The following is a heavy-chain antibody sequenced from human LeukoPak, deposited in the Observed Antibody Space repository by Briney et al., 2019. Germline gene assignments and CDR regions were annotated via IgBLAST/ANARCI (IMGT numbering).Heavy chain of an antibody. J-gene: IGHJ4*02. D-gene: IGHD5-24*01. CDR3: ARDYKYAFDN. V-gene: IGHV3-48*01. CDR2: IGISSGNT. Sequence: GGSLRLSCAASGFRFGDYSMNWVRQAPGKGLEWISYIGISSGNTNYADSVKGRFTISGDKAKNSLYLQMNSLRVEDTAVYYCARDYKYAFDNWGQGTLVTVSS. CDR1: GFRFGDYS.